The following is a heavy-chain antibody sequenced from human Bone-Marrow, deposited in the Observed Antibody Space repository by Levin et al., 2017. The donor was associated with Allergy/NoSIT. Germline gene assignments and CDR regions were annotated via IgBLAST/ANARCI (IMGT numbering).Heavy chain of an antibody. CDR1: GFTFSNYA. D-gene: IGHD2/OR15-2a*01. CDR3: ARREFLCPWCGFDP. CDR2: ISYDGRST. V-gene: IGHV3-30-3*01. J-gene: IGHJ5*02. Sequence: GGSLRLSCVASGFTFSNYALQWVRQAPGKGLEWVAGISYDGRSTYYADFMKGRFTTSRDNSKNTGYLQMNTLRAEDTAIYYCARREFLCPWCGFDPWGQGTLVTVSS.